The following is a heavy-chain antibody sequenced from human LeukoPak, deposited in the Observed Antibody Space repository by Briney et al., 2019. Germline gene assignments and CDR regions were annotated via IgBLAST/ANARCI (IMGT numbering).Heavy chain of an antibody. V-gene: IGHV3-7*01. J-gene: IGHJ6*02. Sequence: GGSLRLSCAASGFTFSGYWMSWVRQAPGKGLEWVANIKQDGSEKYYVDSVKGRFTISRDNAKNSLYLQMNSLRAEDTAVYYCARDWGPSGWLYYYYYGMDVWGQGTTVTVSS. CDR1: GFTFSGYW. CDR2: IKQDGSEK. D-gene: IGHD6-19*01. CDR3: ARDWGPSGWLYYYYYGMDV.